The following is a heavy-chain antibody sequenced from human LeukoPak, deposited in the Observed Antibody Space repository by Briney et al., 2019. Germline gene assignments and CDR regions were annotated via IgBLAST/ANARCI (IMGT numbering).Heavy chain of an antibody. CDR3: ARWLNYYDSSGYRYYFDY. V-gene: IGHV1-2*02. CDR2: INPNSGGT. CDR1: GYTFTGYY. Sequence: SVKVSCKASGYTFTGYYMHWVRQAPGQGLEWMGWINPNSGGTNYAQKFQGRVTMTRDTSISTAYMELSRLRSDDTAVYYCARWLNYYDSSGYRYYFDYWGQGTLVTVSS. D-gene: IGHD3-22*01. J-gene: IGHJ4*02.